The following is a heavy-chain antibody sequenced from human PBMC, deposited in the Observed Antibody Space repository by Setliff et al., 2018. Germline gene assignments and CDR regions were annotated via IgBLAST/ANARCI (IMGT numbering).Heavy chain of an antibody. D-gene: IGHD3-22*01. CDR1: GYRFSSHW. V-gene: IGHV5-51*01. J-gene: IGHJ3*02. Sequence: LGESLKISCKGSGYRFSSHWIGWVRQMPGKGLEWMGIIYPGDSDTRYSPSFQGQVTISADKSISTAYLQWSSLKASDTAMYYCARLTYYYDSSGLNAFDIWGQGTMVTVSS. CDR3: ARLTYYYDSSGLNAFDI. CDR2: IYPGDSDT.